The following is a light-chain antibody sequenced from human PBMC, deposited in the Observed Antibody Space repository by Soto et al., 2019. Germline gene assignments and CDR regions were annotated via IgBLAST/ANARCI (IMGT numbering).Light chain of an antibody. CDR3: QQSYSTPVT. J-gene: IGKJ1*01. CDR1: QSVFHTSKSKHY. CDR2: WAS. Sequence: DIVMTQSPDSLAASLGERATINCKSSQSVFHTSKSKHYLAWYQQKPGQPPKLLIYWASTREFGVPDRFSGSGSATDFTLTITSLQAEDVAVYYCQQSYSTPVTFGQGTKVEIK. V-gene: IGKV4-1*01.